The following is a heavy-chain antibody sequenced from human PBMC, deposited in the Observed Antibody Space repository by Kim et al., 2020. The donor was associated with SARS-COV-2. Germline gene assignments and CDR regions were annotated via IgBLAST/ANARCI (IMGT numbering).Heavy chain of an antibody. Sequence: GGSLRLSCAASGFTFSSYAMHWVRQAPGKGLEWVAVISYDGSNKYYADSVKGRFTISRDNSKNTLYLQMNSLRAEDTAVYYCARDMWDIVVVPAAMRAPSTYGMDVWGQGTTVTVSS. J-gene: IGHJ6*02. CDR3: ARDMWDIVVVPAAMRAPSTYGMDV. CDR2: ISYDGSNK. V-gene: IGHV3-30-3*01. D-gene: IGHD2-2*01. CDR1: GFTFSSYA.